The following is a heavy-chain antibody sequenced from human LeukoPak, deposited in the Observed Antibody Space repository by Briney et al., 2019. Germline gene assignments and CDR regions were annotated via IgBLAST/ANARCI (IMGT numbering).Heavy chain of an antibody. CDR1: GGSISSGNYY. D-gene: IGHD3-22*01. V-gene: IGHV4-30-4*02. CDR2: IYYSGST. J-gene: IGHJ3*02. CDR3: ARYYDTIYDAFDI. Sequence: SDTLSLTCTVSGGSISSGNYYWSWVRQPPGKGLEWIGYIYYSGSTYYNPSLKSRVTISVDTSKNQFSLKLSSVTAADTAVYYCARYYDTIYDAFDIWGQGTMVTVSS.